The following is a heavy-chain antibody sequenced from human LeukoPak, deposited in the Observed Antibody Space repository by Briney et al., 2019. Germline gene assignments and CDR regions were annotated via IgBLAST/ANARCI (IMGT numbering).Heavy chain of an antibody. V-gene: IGHV1-2*04. CDR2: INPNSGGT. CDR3: ARAPGYSYGSSLDY. J-gene: IGHJ4*02. CDR1: GYTFTDYY. Sequence: ASVKVSCKASGYTFTDYYMHWVRQAPGQGLEWMGWINPNSGGTNYAQKFQGWVTMTRDTSISTAYMELSRLRSDDTAVYYCARAPGYSYGSSLDYWGQGTLVTVSS. D-gene: IGHD5-18*01.